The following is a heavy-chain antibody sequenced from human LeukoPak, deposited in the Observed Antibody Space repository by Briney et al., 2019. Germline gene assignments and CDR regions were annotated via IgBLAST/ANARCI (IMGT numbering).Heavy chain of an antibody. CDR3: AKGAGTHYYYAMDV. D-gene: IGHD1-1*01. V-gene: IGHV3-9*01. CDR2: ISWNSGSI. CDR1: GFTFDDYA. J-gene: IGHJ6*02. Sequence: GRSLRLSCAASGFTFDDYAMHWVRQAPGEGLEWVSGISWNSGSIGYADSVKGRFTISRNNAKNSLFLQMNSLRAEDTAFYYCAKGAGTHYYYAMDVWGQGTTVTVSS.